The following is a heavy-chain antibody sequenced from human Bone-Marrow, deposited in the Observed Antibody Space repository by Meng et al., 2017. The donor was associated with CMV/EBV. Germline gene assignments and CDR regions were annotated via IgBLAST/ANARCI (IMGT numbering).Heavy chain of an antibody. Sequence: GESLKISCAASGFTFSDYYMNWVRQAPGKGLEWVSSISSSSSYIYYADSVKGRFTISRDNAKNSLYLQMNSLRAEDPAVYYCASPWEPTDYAFEIWGQGTMVTVSS. CDR2: ISSSSSYI. D-gene: IGHD1-26*01. CDR1: GFTFSDYY. J-gene: IGHJ3*02. V-gene: IGHV3-21*01. CDR3: ASPWEPTDYAFEI.